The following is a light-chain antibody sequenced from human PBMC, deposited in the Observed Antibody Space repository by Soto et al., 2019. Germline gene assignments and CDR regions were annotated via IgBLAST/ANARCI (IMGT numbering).Light chain of an antibody. CDR2: GNT. CDR3: AAWDDNLNGMV. V-gene: IGLV1-44*01. Sequence: QSVLTQPPSASGTPGQRVTISCSGSSSNIGSNSVNWYQKFPATAPKLLIYGNTQRPSGVPDRFSGSKSGTSASLAISGLHSEDEADYYCAAWDDNLNGMVFGGGTKVTVL. CDR1: SSNIGSNS. J-gene: IGLJ3*02.